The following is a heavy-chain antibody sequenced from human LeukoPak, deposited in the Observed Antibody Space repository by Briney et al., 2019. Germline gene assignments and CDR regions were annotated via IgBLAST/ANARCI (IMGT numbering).Heavy chain of an antibody. D-gene: IGHD4-17*01. CDR3: ARGRQNYGDYPY. J-gene: IGHJ4*02. V-gene: IGHV3-53*01. CDR2: LYYGVST. CDR1: GFTVSGDY. Sequence: PGGSLRLSCVVSGFTVSGDYISWFRQAPGKGLEWASVLYYGVSTFYKDSVKGRFTTSGDNFKNTVYLQMNSLRAEDTAVYYCARGRQNYGDYPYWGQGTLVTVSS.